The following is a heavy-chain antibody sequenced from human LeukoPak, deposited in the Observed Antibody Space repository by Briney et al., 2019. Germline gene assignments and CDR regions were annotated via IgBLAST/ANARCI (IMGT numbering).Heavy chain of an antibody. J-gene: IGHJ6*03. CDR1: GFTFSSYE. D-gene: IGHD3-10*01. V-gene: IGHV3-74*01. CDR2: INSDGSST. Sequence: AGGSLRLSCAASGFTFSSYEMNWVRQAPGKGLVWVSRINSDGSSTSYADSVKGRFTISRDNAKNTLYLQMNSLRAEDTAVYYCASLYGSGSSIYYMDVWGKGTTVTISS. CDR3: ASLYGSGSSIYYMDV.